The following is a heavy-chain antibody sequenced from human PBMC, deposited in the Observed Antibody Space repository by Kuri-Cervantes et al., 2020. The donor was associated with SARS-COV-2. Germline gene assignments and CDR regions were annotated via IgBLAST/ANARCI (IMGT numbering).Heavy chain of an antibody. CDR1: GGSISSYY. Sequence: SETLSLTCTVSGGSISSYYWSWIRQPPGKGLEWIGSIYHSGSTYYNPSLKSRVTISVDTSKNQFSLKLSSVTAADTAVYYCARLPVGYGDGSKWFAPWGQGTLVTVSS. CDR2: IYHSGST. CDR3: ARLPVGYGDGSKWFAP. J-gene: IGHJ5*02. D-gene: IGHD4-17*01. V-gene: IGHV4-59*08.